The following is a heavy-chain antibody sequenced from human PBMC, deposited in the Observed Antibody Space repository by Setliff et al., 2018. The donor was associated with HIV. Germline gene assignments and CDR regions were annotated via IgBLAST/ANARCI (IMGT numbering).Heavy chain of an antibody. D-gene: IGHD1-7*01. V-gene: IGHV1-24*01. Sequence: GASVNVSCKVSGYTLSELSIHWVRQCPGQGLEWMGGFHPEDGETVYAQRFQDRLTMTEDTSTGTAYMEVGSLTSDDTAVYFCATFYKLSGTTSFDFWGQGTLVTVSS. J-gene: IGHJ4*02. CDR2: FHPEDGET. CDR1: GYTLSELS. CDR3: ATFYKLSGTTSFDF.